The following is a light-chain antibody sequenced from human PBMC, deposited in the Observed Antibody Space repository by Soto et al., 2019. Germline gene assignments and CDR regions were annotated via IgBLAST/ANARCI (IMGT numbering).Light chain of an antibody. Sequence: EIVLTQSPATLSFSPGERAAFSCRASQSVSSYLAWYQQKPGQAPRLLIYDASNRATGIPARFSGSGSGTDFTLTISSLEPEDFAVYYCQQRSNWPPWTFGQGTKVDIK. CDR3: QQRSNWPPWT. CDR1: QSVSSY. J-gene: IGKJ1*01. V-gene: IGKV3-11*01. CDR2: DAS.